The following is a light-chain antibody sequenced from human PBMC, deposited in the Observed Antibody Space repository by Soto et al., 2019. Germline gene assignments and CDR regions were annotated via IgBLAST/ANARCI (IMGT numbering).Light chain of an antibody. Sequence: SALTQPPSVSGAPGQRVTISCTGSSSNIGAGSEVHWYQHLPGTAPKPLIFGYSNRHSGVPDRFSGSKSGTSASLAITGLQAEDEADYYCQSYNSSLSGYAFGTGTKVTVL. CDR2: GYS. J-gene: IGLJ1*01. CDR3: QSYNSSLSGYA. CDR1: SSNIGAGSE. V-gene: IGLV1-40*01.